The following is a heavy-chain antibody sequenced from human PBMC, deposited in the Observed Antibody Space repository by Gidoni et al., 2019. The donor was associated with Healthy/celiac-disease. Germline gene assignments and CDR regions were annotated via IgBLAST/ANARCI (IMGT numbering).Heavy chain of an antibody. Sequence: EVQLVESGGGLVKPGGSLRLSCAASGFTFSCYSMNWVRQAQGKGLEWVSSISSSSSYIYYADSVKGRFTISRDNAKNSLYLQMNSLRAEDTAVYYCASRGYSPWDAFDIWGQGTMVTV. CDR1: GFTFSCYS. CDR3: ASRGYSPWDAFDI. J-gene: IGHJ3*02. CDR2: ISSSSSYI. D-gene: IGHD5-18*01. V-gene: IGHV3-21*01.